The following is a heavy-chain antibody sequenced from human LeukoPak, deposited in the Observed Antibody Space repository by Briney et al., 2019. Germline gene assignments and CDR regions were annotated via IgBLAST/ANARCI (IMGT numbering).Heavy chain of an antibody. CDR2: IYYSGST. V-gene: IGHV4-59*01. CDR3: ARSGSLGYCSGGSCPPFDY. CDR1: GGSISSYY. J-gene: IGHJ4*02. D-gene: IGHD2-15*01. Sequence: SETLSLTCTVSGGSISSYYWSWIRQPPGKGLEWIGYIYYSGSTNYNPSLKSRVTISVDTSKNQFSLKLTSVTAADTAVYYCARSGSLGYCSGGSCPPFDYWGQGTLVTVSS.